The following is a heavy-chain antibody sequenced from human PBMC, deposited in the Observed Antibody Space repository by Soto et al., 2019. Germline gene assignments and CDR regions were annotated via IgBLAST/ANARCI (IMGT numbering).Heavy chain of an antibody. D-gene: IGHD2-15*01. V-gene: IGHV3-33*01. CDR2: IWYDGSNK. CDR1: GFTFSSYG. J-gene: IGHJ4*02. CDR3: ARDGYCSGGSCYSVPVFDY. Sequence: QVQLVESGGGVVQPGRSLRLSCAASGFTFSSYGMHWVRQAPGKGLEWVAVIWYDGSNKYYADSVKGRFTISRDNSKNTLFLQMNGLRAADTAVYYCARDGYCSGGSCYSVPVFDYWGQGTLVTVSS.